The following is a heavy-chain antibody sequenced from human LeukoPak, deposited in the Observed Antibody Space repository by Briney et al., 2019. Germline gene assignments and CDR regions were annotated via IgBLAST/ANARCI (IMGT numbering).Heavy chain of an antibody. D-gene: IGHD2-2*01. Sequence: GASVKVSCKASGYTFTSYGISWVRQAPGQGLEWMGWISAYNGNTNYAQKLQGRVTMTTDTSTSTAYMELRSLRSDDTAVYYCARDGFVYCSSTSCSILDYWGLGTLVTVSS. V-gene: IGHV1-18*01. CDR1: GYTFTSYG. J-gene: IGHJ4*02. CDR3: ARDGFVYCSSTSCSILDY. CDR2: ISAYNGNT.